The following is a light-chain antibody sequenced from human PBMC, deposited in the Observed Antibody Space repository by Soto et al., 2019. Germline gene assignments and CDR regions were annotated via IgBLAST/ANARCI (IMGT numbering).Light chain of an antibody. J-gene: IGLJ2*01. CDR3: QAWDSSTKV. CDR2: QHS. V-gene: IGLV3-1*01. CDR1: SLGDKS. Sequence: SYELTQPPSVSVSPGQTASITCSGDSLGDKSASWYQQRPGQSPMLVIYQHSKRPSGIPERFSGSNSGNTATLTISGTQAIDEADYYCQAWDSSTKVFGGGTKLTVL.